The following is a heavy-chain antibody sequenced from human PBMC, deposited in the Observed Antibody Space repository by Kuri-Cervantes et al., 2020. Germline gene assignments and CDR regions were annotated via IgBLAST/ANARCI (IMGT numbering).Heavy chain of an antibody. J-gene: IGHJ4*02. CDR1: GFTFSNYA. D-gene: IGHD2-15*01. V-gene: IGHV3-23*01. CDR2: ITGSGDIT. CDR3: AKGNVGYYFDY. Sequence: GGSLRLSCSASGFTFSNYAMSWVRQAPGRGLEWVSAITGSGDITYYADSVKGRFIISRDNSKNTLYLQLNSLRAEDTAVYYCAKGNVGYYFDYWGQGTLVTVSS.